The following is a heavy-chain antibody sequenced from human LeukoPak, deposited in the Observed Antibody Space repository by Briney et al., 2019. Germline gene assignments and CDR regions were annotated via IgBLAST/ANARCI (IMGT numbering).Heavy chain of an antibody. CDR1: GGTFSSYA. D-gene: IGHD2-2*01. CDR3: ARDFSRYCSSTSCYAAWFDP. CDR2: IIPIFGTA. Sequence: SVKVSRKASGGTFSSYAISWVRQAPGQGLEWMGGIIPIFGTANYAQKFQGRVTITADESTSTAYMELSSLRSEDTAVYYCARDFSRYCSSTSCYAAWFDPWGQGTLVTVSS. J-gene: IGHJ5*02. V-gene: IGHV1-69*13.